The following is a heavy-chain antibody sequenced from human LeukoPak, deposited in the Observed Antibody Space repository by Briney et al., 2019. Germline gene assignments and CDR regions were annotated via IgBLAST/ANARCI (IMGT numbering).Heavy chain of an antibody. V-gene: IGHV1-2*02. Sequence: PGASVKVSCKASGYTFTGYYMHWVRQAPGQGLEWMGWINPNSGGTNYAQKFQGRVTMTRDTSISTAYMELSRLRSDDTAVYYCATDTRGYSGYDEQGLGYWGQGTLVTVSS. CDR3: ATDTRGYSGYDEQGLGY. J-gene: IGHJ4*02. D-gene: IGHD5-12*01. CDR2: INPNSGGT. CDR1: GYTFTGYY.